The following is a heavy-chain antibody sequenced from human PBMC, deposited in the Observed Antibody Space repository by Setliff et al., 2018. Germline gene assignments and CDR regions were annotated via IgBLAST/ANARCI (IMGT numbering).Heavy chain of an antibody. D-gene: IGHD3-22*01. V-gene: IGHV3-21*01. CDR1: GFTFSSYS. CDR3: ARPRLTYYYDSSGYAPPDY. CDR2: ISKSSSYI. J-gene: IGHJ4*02. Sequence: GESLKISCAASGFTFSSYSMNWVRQAPGKGLEWVSSISKSSSYIYYADSVKGRFTISRDNAKNSLYLQMNSLRAEDTAVYYCARPRLTYYYDSSGYAPPDYWGQGTLVTVSS.